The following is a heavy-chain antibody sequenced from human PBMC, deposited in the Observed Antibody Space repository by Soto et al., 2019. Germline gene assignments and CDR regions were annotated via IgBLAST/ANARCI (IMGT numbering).Heavy chain of an antibody. CDR1: GRSFSGYY. Sequence: SETLSLTCAVYGRSFSGYYWSWIRQPPGKGLEWIGEINHSGSTNYNPSLKSRVTISVDTSKNQFSLKLNSVTAADTAVYYCARGRYYDFWSGPYYFDYWGQGTLVTVSS. V-gene: IGHV4-34*01. CDR3: ARGRYYDFWSGPYYFDY. CDR2: INHSGST. D-gene: IGHD3-3*01. J-gene: IGHJ4*02.